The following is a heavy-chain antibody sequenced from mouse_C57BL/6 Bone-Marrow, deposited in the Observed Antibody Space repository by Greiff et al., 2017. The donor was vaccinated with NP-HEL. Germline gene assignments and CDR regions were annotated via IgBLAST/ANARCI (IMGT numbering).Heavy chain of an antibody. CDR2: IDPSDSYT. CDR3: AREGITTGFDY. CDR1: GYTLTSYW. J-gene: IGHJ2*01. Sequence: VQLQQPGAELVMPGASVKLSCKASGYTLTSYWMHWVKQRPGQGLEWIGEIDPSDSYTNYNQKFKGKSTLTVDKSSSTAYMQLSSLTSEDSAVYYCAREGITTGFDYWGQGTTLTVSS. V-gene: IGHV1-69*01. D-gene: IGHD1-1*01.